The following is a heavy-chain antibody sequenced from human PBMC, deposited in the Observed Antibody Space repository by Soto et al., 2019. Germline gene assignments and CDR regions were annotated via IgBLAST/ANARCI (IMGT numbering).Heavy chain of an antibody. V-gene: IGHV4-39*01. Sequence: SETPSLTCTVSGGSISSSSYYWCWILQPPGKGLEWIGSIYYSGSTYYNPSLKSRVTISVDTSKNQFSLKLSSVTAADTAVYYCARHSRVEYVWLRRTLFDPWGQGTLVIVSS. D-gene: IGHD5-12*01. CDR3: ARHSRVEYVWLRRTLFDP. CDR2: IYYSGST. CDR1: GGSISSSSYY. J-gene: IGHJ5*02.